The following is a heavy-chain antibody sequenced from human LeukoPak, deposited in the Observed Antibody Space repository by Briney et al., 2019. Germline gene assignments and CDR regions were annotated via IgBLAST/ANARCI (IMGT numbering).Heavy chain of an antibody. J-gene: IGHJ4*02. CDR1: GFTFSDYY. D-gene: IGHD1-26*01. V-gene: IGHV3-11*01. Sequence: PGGSLRLSCAASGFTFSDYYMSWVRQAPVKGLEWVSYISSSETTIYYADSVKGRFTISRDNAENSLYLQMNSLRAEDTAVYYCARDYSGRVFDYWGQGTLVTVSS. CDR3: ARDYSGRVFDY. CDR2: ISSSETTI.